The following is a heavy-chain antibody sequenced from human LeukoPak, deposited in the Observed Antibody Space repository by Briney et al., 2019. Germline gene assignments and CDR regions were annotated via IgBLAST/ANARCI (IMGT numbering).Heavy chain of an antibody. CDR3: AKGYSRVDY. V-gene: IGHV5-51*01. J-gene: IGHJ4*02. Sequence: GESLKISCQASGYFFTSYWIGWVRQMPGKGLEWMGIINPSDSDTRYSPSFQGQVTISADKSISTVYLQWSSLKASDTAKYYCAKGYSRVDYWGQGNLVTVSS. CDR2: INPSDSDT. D-gene: IGHD5-12*01. CDR1: GYFFTSYW.